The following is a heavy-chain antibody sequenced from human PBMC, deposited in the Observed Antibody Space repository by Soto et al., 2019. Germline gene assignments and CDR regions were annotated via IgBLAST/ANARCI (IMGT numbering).Heavy chain of an antibody. CDR3: ARVGPPYYDFWSGPSYYYGMDV. J-gene: IGHJ6*02. D-gene: IGHD3-3*01. V-gene: IGHV4-4*07. Sequence: SESLSITCAVSGYSISSGYYWSWIRQPAGKGLEWIGRIYTSGSTNYNPSLKSRVTMSVDTSKNQFSLKLSSVTAADTAVYYCARVGPPYYDFWSGPSYYYGMDVWGQGTTVTVSS. CDR2: IYTSGST. CDR1: GYSISSGYY.